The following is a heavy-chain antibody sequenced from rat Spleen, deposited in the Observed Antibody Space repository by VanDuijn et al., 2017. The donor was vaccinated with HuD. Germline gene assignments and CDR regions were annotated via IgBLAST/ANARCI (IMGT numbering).Heavy chain of an antibody. CDR1: GYSITSSYR. D-gene: IGHD1-1*01. CDR3: ARGGGSDY. V-gene: IGHV3-3*01. J-gene: IGHJ2*01. Sequence: EVQLQESGPGLVKPSQSLSLTCSVTGYSITSSYRWNWIRKFPGNKLEWMGYINSAGSTDYNPSLKSRISITRDTSKNQFFLQVNSVTTEDTATYYCARGGGSDYWGQGVMVTVSS. CDR2: INSAGST.